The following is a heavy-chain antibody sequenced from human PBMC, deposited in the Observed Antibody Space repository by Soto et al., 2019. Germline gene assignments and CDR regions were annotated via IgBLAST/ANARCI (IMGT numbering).Heavy chain of an antibody. CDR1: GFTFDDYA. D-gene: IGHD1-1*01. J-gene: IGHJ3*02. CDR3: AKDISVLQFDAFDI. Sequence: PRLSCAASGFTFDDYAMHWVRQAPGKGLEWVSGISWNSGSIGYADSVKGRFTISRDNAKNSLYLQMNSLRAEDTALYYCAKDISVLQFDAFDIWGQGTMVTVSS. CDR2: ISWNSGSI. V-gene: IGHV3-9*01.